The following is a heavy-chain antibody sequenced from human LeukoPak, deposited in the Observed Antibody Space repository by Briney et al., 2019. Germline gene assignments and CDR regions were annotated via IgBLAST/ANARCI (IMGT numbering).Heavy chain of an antibody. CDR1: GLTFSDFY. CDR3: AKGLVSRVYPTSFDP. CDR2: ITNSGDTM. V-gene: IGHV3-11*01. J-gene: IGHJ5*02. D-gene: IGHD6-13*01. Sequence: GGSLRLSCAASGLTFSDFYMTWIRQAPGKGLEWVSYITNSGDTMYYADSVRGRFTISRDNAKNSLYLQMNSLRAEDTAVYYCAKGLVSRVYPTSFDPWGQGTLVTVSS.